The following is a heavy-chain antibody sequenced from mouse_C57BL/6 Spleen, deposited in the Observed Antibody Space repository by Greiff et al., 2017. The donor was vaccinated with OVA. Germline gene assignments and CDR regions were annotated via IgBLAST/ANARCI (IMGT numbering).Heavy chain of an antibody. V-gene: IGHV1-15*01. J-gene: IGHJ2*01. CDR3: TRWDYYGSSYVFDY. D-gene: IGHD1-1*01. Sequence: VKLMESGAELVRPGASVTLSCKASGYTFTDYEMHWVKQTPVHGLEWIGAIDPETGGTAYNQKFKGKAILTADKSSSTAYMELRSLTSEDSAVYYCTRWDYYGSSYVFDYWGQGTTLTVSS. CDR1: GYTFTDYE. CDR2: IDPETGGT.